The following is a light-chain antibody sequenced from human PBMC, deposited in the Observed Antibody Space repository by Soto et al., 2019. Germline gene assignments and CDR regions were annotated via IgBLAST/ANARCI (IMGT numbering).Light chain of an antibody. CDR3: QAWDSSTEAV. CDR2: QDS. V-gene: IGLV3-1*01. J-gene: IGLJ2*01. CDR1: KLGDKY. Sequence: SYELTQPPSVSVSPGQTASITCSGDKLGDKYACWYQQKPGQSPVLVIYQDSKRPSGIPERFSGSNSGNTATLTISGTQAMDEADYYCQAWDSSTEAVFGGGTKL.